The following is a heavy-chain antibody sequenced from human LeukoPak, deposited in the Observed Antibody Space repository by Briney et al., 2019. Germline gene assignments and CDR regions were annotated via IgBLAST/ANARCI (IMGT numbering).Heavy chain of an antibody. V-gene: IGHV4-39*01. D-gene: IGHD5-18*01. Sequence: SETLSLTCTVSGGSISSSSYYWGWIRQPPGKELEWIGSIYYSGSTYYNPSLKGRVTISVDTSKNQFPLKLSSVTAADTAVYYCARLGGYSYGYPTHWGQGTLVTVSS. CDR3: ARLGGYSYGYPTH. J-gene: IGHJ4*02. CDR2: IYYSGST. CDR1: GGSISSSSYY.